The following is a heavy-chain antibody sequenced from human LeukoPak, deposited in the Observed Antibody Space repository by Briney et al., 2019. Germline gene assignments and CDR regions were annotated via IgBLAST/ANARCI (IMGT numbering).Heavy chain of an antibody. CDR1: GFTFSSHV. Sequence: GGSLRLSCAASGFTFSSHVMSWVRQAPEKGLEWVSTISGGGDSTYYADSVKGRFSISRDNSKNTLYLQMNSLRAEDTAVYYCAKREYYYGSGSSYYFDSWGQGTLVTVSS. J-gene: IGHJ4*02. V-gene: IGHV3-23*01. CDR2: ISGGGDST. D-gene: IGHD3-10*01. CDR3: AKREYYYGSGSSYYFDS.